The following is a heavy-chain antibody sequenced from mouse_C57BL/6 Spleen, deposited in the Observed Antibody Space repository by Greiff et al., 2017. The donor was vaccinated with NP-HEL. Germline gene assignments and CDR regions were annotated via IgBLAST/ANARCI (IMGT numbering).Heavy chain of an antibody. J-gene: IGHJ1*03. CDR2: IDPSDSYT. CDR3: ARKGGYYGSSYGDFDV. Sequence: QVQLQQPGAELVMPGASVKLSCKASGYTFTSYWMHWVKQRPGQGLEWIGEIDPSDSYTNYNQKFKGKSTLTVDKSSSTAYMQLSSLTSEDSAVYYCARKGGYYGSSYGDFDVWGTGTTVTVSS. D-gene: IGHD1-1*01. V-gene: IGHV1-69*01. CDR1: GYTFTSYW.